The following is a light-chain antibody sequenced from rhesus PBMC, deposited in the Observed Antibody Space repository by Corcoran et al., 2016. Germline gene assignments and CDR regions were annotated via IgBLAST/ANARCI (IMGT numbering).Light chain of an antibody. J-gene: IGKJ4*01. CDR3: QQYTNWPLT. CDR1: QSVSSS. CDR2: GES. Sequence: EIVLTQSPATLSLSPGERATLSCRASQSVSSSLAWYQQKPYQAPRLLNYGESSRATGIPDRFSGSGSGTDFTLTISSLEPEDFAVYYCQQYTNWPLTFGGGTKGEIK. V-gene: IGKV3-42*03.